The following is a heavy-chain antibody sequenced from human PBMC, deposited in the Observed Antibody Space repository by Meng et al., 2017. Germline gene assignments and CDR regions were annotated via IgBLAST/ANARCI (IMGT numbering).Heavy chain of an antibody. V-gene: IGHV3-11*04. CDR2: ISSSGSTI. Sequence: GESLKISCAASGFTFSDYYMSWIRQAPGKGLEWVSYISSSGSTIYYADSVKGRFTISRDNAKNSLYLQMNSLRAEDTAVYYCARLSTVAALYLFDYWGQGTLVTVSS. CDR1: GFTFSDYY. D-gene: IGHD6-19*01. CDR3: ARLSTVAALYLFDY. J-gene: IGHJ4*02.